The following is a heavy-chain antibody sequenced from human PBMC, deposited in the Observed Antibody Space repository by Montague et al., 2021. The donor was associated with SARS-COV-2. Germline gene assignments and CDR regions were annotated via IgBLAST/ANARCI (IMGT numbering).Heavy chain of an antibody. D-gene: IGHD5-12*01. CDR3: ASAPRYSFGFWAY. CDR1: SASSSNYY. J-gene: IGHJ4*02. V-gene: IGHV4-34*01. CDR2: INHSGYT. Sequence: SETLSLTCAVYSASSSNYYWSWIRQSPGKGLEWVGEINHSGYTDYNPSLESRLTISLDSSKKQFSLKMTSVTAADTAIYYCASAPRYSFGFWAYWGQGTLVSVSS.